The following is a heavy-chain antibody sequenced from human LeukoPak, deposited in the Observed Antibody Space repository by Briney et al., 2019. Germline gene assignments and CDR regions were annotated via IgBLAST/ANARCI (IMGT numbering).Heavy chain of an antibody. Sequence: GGSLRLSCAGSGFTFSRYGMHWVRQAPGKGLEWVAVISYDGSNKDSADSVKGRFTISRDNSKNTLYLQMNSLRAEDTAVYYCAKGVYYDSSGYFAEYFQHWGQGTLVTVSS. J-gene: IGHJ1*01. D-gene: IGHD3-22*01. CDR3: AKGVYYDSSGYFAEYFQH. V-gene: IGHV3-30*18. CDR2: ISYDGSNK. CDR1: GFTFSRYG.